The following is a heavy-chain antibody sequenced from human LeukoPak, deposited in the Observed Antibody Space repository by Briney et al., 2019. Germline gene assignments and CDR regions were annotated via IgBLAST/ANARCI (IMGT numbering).Heavy chain of an antibody. D-gene: IGHD3-22*01. CDR3: ARGPYYYDSSGYPFDAFDI. V-gene: IGHV3-48*03. CDR1: GFTFSSFE. CDR2: ISSRGDTT. Sequence: GGSLRLSCAASGFTFSSFEMNWVRQAPGEGLQWVSYISSRGDTTHYADSVKGRFTISRDNSKNTLYLQMNSLRAEDTAVYYCARGPYYYDSSGYPFDAFDIWGQGTMVTVSS. J-gene: IGHJ3*02.